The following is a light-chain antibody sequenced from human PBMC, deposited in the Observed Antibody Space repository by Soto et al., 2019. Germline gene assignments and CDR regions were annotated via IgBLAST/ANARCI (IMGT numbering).Light chain of an antibody. V-gene: IGKV1-5*03. CDR3: KQYNSYSGT. CDR2: KAS. CDR1: QSISSW. Sequence: DIQMTQSPSTLSASVGDRVTITCRASQSISSWLAWYQQKPGKAPKLLIYKASSLESGVPSRFSGSGSGTEFTLTISSLQPDDFATYYCKQYNSYSGTFGQGTKVKIK. J-gene: IGKJ1*01.